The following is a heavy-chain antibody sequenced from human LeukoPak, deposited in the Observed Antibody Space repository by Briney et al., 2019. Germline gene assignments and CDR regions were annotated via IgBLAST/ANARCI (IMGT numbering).Heavy chain of an antibody. D-gene: IGHD5-12*01. Sequence: GGSLRLSCAASEFSVGSNYMTWVRQAPGKGLEWVSYISSSGSTIYYADSVKGRFTISRDNAKNSLYLQMNSLRAEDTAVYYCARDRGWGMDVWGKGTTVTISS. CDR2: ISSSGSTI. V-gene: IGHV3-48*03. CDR1: EFSVGSNY. CDR3: ARDRGWGMDV. J-gene: IGHJ6*03.